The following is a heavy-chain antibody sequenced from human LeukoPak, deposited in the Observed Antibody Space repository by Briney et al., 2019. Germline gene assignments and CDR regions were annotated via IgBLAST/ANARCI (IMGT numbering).Heavy chain of an antibody. CDR1: GGSISSSSYY. D-gene: IGHD3-22*01. V-gene: IGHV4-39*01. J-gene: IGHJ4*02. CDR3: ASRLYYYDSSGYYDHRFDY. Sequence: PSETLSLTCTVPGGSISSSSYYWGWIRQPPGKGLEWIGSIYYSGSTYYNQSPKSRVTISVDTSKNQFSLKLSSVTAADTAVYYCASRLYYYDSSGYYDHRFDYWGQGTLVTVSS. CDR2: IYYSGST.